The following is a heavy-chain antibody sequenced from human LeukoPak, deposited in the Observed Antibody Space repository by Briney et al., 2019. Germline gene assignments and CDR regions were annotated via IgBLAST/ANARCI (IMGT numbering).Heavy chain of an antibody. CDR3: AQQVVGTSNSFDV. V-gene: IGHV4-59*01. D-gene: IGHD6-13*01. Sequence: SETLSLICNASGASINAYYWTWIRQSPEKGLEWIASMSYSGRTDSNPSLKSRVSMSVGPSKSQFSLRLTSVTAADTAIYYCAQQVVGTSNSFDVWSQGTFVAVSS. CDR1: GASINAYY. CDR2: MSYSGRT. J-gene: IGHJ3*01.